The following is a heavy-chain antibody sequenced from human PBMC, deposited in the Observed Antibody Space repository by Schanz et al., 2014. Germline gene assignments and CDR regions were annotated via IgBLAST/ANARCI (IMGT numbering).Heavy chain of an antibody. D-gene: IGHD1-26*01. V-gene: IGHV3-30*02. CDR3: ARDPSGSYGWFDP. CDR1: GFTFSTYG. Sequence: QAQLVESGGGVVQPGGSLRLSCAASGFTFSTYGMHWVRQAPGKGLEWVAFIRYDGTNKYYADSVKGRFTISRDNSKNTLYLQMNSLRAEDTAVYYCARDPSGSYGWFDPWGQGTLVTVSS. J-gene: IGHJ5*02. CDR2: IRYDGTNK.